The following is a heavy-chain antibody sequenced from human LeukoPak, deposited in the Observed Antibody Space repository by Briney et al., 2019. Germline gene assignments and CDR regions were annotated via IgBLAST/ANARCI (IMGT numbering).Heavy chain of an antibody. D-gene: IGHD5-24*01. CDR2: INTNTGNP. CDR1: GYTFTSYY. CDR3: ARAVKVEVATIGWFDP. J-gene: IGHJ5*02. V-gene: IGHV7-4-1*02. Sequence: ASVKVSCKASGYTFTSYYMHWVRQAPGQGLEWMGWINTNTGNPTYAQGFTGRFVFSLDTSVSTAYLQISSLKAEDTAVYYCARAVKVEVATIGWFDPWGQGTLVTVSS.